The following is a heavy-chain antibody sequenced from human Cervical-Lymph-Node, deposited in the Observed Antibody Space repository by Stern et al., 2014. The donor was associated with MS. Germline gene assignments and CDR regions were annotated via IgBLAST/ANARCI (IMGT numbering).Heavy chain of an antibody. CDR1: GGTFSIYA. V-gene: IGHV1-69*01. J-gene: IGHJ6*02. D-gene: IGHD3-10*01. CDR2: IIPMFGTA. Sequence: QVQLVESGAEVKKPGSSVKVSCKASGGTFSIYAVSLVRQAPGQGLEWMGGIIPMFGTANYPQKMQGRVTITADESTSTAHMELSNLRSEDTAVYFCVRSNYDGGNGFYHYAMDVWGQGTTVIVSS. CDR3: VRSNYDGGNGFYHYAMDV.